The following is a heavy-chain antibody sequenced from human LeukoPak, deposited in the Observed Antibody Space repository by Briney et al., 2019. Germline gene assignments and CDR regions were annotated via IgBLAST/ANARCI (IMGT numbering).Heavy chain of an antibody. J-gene: IGHJ4*02. Sequence: GGSLRLSCAASGFTFKNYWMSWVRLAPGRGLDWVANINQGGSDKYYVDSVEGRFTISRDNAKNSVYLQMSSLRVEDTGVYYCARADWGSVDYWGQGTPVTVSS. CDR3: ARADWGSVDY. V-gene: IGHV3-7*01. CDR2: INQGGSDK. D-gene: IGHD7-27*01. CDR1: GFTFKNYW.